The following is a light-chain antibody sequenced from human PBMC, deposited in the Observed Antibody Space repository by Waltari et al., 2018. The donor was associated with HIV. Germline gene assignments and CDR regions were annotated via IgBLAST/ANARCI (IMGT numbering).Light chain of an antibody. CDR1: QSVSNH. CDR2: DAS. V-gene: IGKV3-11*01. J-gene: IGKJ3*01. Sequence: DTVLIQYPATLPSSPGERATLSCRASQSVSNHLDWYQQKPGQAPRLLIYDASNRATGVPARFSGSRSGTDFTLTISSLDPEDFAVYYCQQRSNWTPEFTFGPGTKVDIK. CDR3: QQRSNWTPEFT.